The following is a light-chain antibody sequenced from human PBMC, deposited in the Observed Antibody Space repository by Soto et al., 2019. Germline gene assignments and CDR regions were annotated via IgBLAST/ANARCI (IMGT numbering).Light chain of an antibody. CDR2: KAS. CDR3: QQYNSYWM. J-gene: IGKJ1*01. CDR1: QSISYW. V-gene: IGKV1-5*03. Sequence: DLQMTQSPSTLSASVGDRITITCRASQSISYWLAWYQQKPGKAPXXLIYKASTLQSGVPSRFIVIGSGTEFPLPLSSLQPDDFATDDCQQYNSYWMLGQGTKVEIK.